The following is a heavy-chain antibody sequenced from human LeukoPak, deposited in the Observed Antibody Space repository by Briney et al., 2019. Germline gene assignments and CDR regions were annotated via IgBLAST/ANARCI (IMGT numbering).Heavy chain of an antibody. CDR3: AKDSTDGYFDY. CDR1: GFTFTNYA. J-gene: IGHJ4*02. V-gene: IGHV3-23*01. CDR2: ISGSGGST. Sequence: GGSLRLSCTASGFTFTNYAMSWVRQAPGKGLEWVSAISGSGGSTYYADSVKGRFTISRDNSKNTLYLQMNSLRAEDTAVYYCAKDSTDGYFDYWGQGTLVTVSS.